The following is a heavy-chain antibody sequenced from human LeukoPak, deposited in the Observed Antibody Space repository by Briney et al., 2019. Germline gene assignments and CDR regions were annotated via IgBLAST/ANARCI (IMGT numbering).Heavy chain of an antibody. J-gene: IGHJ4*02. D-gene: IGHD3-9*01. CDR2: IYYSGST. CDR3: ARGTKGILTGYYLAY. Sequence: SETLSLTCTVSGGSISSSSYYWGWIRQPPGKGLEWIGYIYYSGSTYYNPSLKSRVTISVDTSKNQFSLKLSSVTAADTAVYYCARGTKGILTGYYLAYWGQGTLVTVSS. CDR1: GGSISSSSYY. V-gene: IGHV4-31*03.